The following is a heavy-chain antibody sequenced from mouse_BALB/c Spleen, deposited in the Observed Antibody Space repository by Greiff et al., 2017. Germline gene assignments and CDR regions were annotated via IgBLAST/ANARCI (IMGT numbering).Heavy chain of an antibody. CDR2: ISCYNGAT. CDR3: ARRNIYDGYSFDY. Sequence: LVKTGASVKISCTASGYSFTGYYMHWVKQSHGKSLEWIGYISCYNGATSYNQKFKGKATFTVDTSSSTAYMQFNSLTSEDSAVYYCARRNIYDGYSFDYWGQGTTLTVSS. J-gene: IGHJ2*01. V-gene: IGHV1S34*01. CDR1: GYSFTGYY. D-gene: IGHD2-3*01.